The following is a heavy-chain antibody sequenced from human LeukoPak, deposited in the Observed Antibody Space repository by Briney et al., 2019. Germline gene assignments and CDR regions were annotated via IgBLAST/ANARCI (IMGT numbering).Heavy chain of an antibody. D-gene: IGHD3-10*02. V-gene: IGHV3-48*03. Sequence: GGSVRLSCAASGVTFSSYEMNWVRQAPGKGLEWVIDIGSSCSTTYYADPVKGRFTISRDNAKNSLYLQMNSLRAEDTAVYYCAELGITMIGGVWGKGTTVTISS. CDR1: GVTFSSYE. J-gene: IGHJ6*03. CDR2: IGSSCSTT. CDR3: AELGITMIGGV.